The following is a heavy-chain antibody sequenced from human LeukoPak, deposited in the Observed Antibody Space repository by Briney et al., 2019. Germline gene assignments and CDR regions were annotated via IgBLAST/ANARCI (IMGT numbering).Heavy chain of an antibody. D-gene: IGHD3-9*01. Sequence: SETLSLTCTVSGGSISSGSYYWSWIRQPAGKGLEWIGRIYTSGSTNYNPSLKSRVTISVDTSKNQFSLKLSSVTAADTAVYYCARQSQTGLDYWGQGTLVTVSS. CDR1: GGSISSGSYY. CDR2: IYTSGST. CDR3: ARQSQTGLDY. V-gene: IGHV4-61*02. J-gene: IGHJ4*02.